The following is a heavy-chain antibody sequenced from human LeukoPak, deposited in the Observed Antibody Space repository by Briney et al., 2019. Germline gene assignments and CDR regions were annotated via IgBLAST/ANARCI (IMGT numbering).Heavy chain of an antibody. D-gene: IGHD6-13*01. V-gene: IGHV3-33*07. CDR2: IWYDGSSK. CDR1: GFTFSSYG. CDR3: AREDGRAAAGRYDGIGMDV. J-gene: IGHJ6*02. Sequence: GESLTLSCAASGFTFSSYGMYWVRQAPGKGMEWVAAIWYDGSSKYYPDSVKGRFTISRDNSRDTLYLQMNSLRAEDTAVYYCAREDGRAAAGRYDGIGMDVWGQGTTVTVS.